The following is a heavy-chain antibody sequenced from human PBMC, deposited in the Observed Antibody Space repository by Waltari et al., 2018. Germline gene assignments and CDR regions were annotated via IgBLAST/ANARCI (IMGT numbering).Heavy chain of an antibody. D-gene: IGHD2-15*01. CDR3: SRGGHPNS. Sequence: EVFLQQFGGGLVQPGGSLKLSCVVSGANIDSNYLNWLRQAPGKGLEGISVIFADGTTHYSDSVRGRFVISRDKSENTLYLQMNIVRPDDSSVYYCSRGGHPNSWGQGTLVTVSS. J-gene: IGHJ1*01. V-gene: IGHV3-66*02. CDR1: GANIDSNY. CDR2: IFADGTT.